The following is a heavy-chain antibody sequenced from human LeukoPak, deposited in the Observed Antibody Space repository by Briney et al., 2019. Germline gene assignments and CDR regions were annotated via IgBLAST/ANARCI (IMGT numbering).Heavy chain of an antibody. CDR3: AELGITMIGGV. Sequence: GGSLRLSCAASGFTFSSYWMNWVRQAPGKGLEWVANIKQDGSDKYYVDSVKGRFTISRDNAKNSLYLQMNSRRAEDTAVYYCAELGITMIGGVWGKGTTVTISS. CDR2: IKQDGSDK. J-gene: IGHJ6*04. CDR1: GFTFSSYW. D-gene: IGHD3-10*02. V-gene: IGHV3-7*01.